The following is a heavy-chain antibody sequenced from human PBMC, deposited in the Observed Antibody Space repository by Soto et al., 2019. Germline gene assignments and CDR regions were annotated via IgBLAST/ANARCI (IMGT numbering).Heavy chain of an antibody. CDR1: GGTSTRYA. V-gene: IGHV1-69*06. J-gene: IGHJ4*02. Sequence: QERLVQPGAEVRKPGSSVKVSCTVTGGTSTRYAINWVRQAPGQGLERMGGIVPMVGTSKYAQKFKGGVTHTADTSTNIAYMELRSVRYEDTAVYYCNRGSEYDFWSGYLWGQGTLVSVSS. CDR2: IVPMVGTS. D-gene: IGHD3-3*01. CDR3: NRGSEYDFWSGYL.